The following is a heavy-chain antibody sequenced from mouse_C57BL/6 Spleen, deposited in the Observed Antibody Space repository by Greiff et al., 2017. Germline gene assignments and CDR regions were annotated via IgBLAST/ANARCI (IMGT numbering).Heavy chain of an antibody. CDR3: ARLLLGY. Sequence: QVQLQQSGAELMKPGASVKLSCKATGYTFTSYWIEWVKQRPGHGLEWIGEILPGSGSTNYNEKFKGKATNTADPSSNTSYMQLSGLTSEASAFYYGARLLLGYWGQGTTLTVSS. D-gene: IGHD2-1*01. V-gene: IGHV1-9*01. J-gene: IGHJ2*01. CDR1: GYTFTSYW. CDR2: ILPGSGST.